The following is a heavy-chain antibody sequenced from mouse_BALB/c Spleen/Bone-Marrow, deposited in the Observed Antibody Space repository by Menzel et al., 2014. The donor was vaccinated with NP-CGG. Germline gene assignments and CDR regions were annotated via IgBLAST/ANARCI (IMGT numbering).Heavy chain of an antibody. CDR2: IYPSDSYT. CDR3: TRSGGYYFDY. Sequence: VQLQQSGAELVRPGASVKLSCKASGYTFTSYWINWVKQRPGQGLEWIGNIYPSDSYTNYNQKFKDKATLTVDKSSSTAYMQISSPTSEDSAVYYCTRSGGYYFDYWGQGTTLTVSS. J-gene: IGHJ2*01. V-gene: IGHV1-69*02. CDR1: GYTFTSYW.